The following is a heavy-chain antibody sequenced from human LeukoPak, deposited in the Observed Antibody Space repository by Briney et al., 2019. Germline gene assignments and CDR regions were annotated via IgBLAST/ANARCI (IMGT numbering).Heavy chain of an antibody. D-gene: IGHD4-11*01. V-gene: IGHV3-30*18. J-gene: IGHJ4*02. CDR1: GFTFSSYG. CDR3: AKSTTVTTQQRGYFDY. CDR2: ISYDGSNK. Sequence: GGSLRLSCAASGFTFSSYGMHWVRQAPGNGLEWVAVISYDGSNKYFADSVKGRFTISRDNPKNTLYLQMNSLRAEDTAMYYCAKSTTVTTQQRGYFDYWGQGNLVTVSS.